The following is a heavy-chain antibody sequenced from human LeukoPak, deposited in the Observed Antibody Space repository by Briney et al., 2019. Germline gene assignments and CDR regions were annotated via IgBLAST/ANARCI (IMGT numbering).Heavy chain of an antibody. J-gene: IGHJ4*02. CDR1: GFTFVSYG. CDR2: XXXXGXXQ. CDR3: AKDAHYLFGGKRDFYFDY. D-gene: IGHD4-23*01. V-gene: IGHV3-30*02. Sequence: PGGSLRLSCATSGFTFVSYGXXXXXXXXXXXXXXXXFXXXXGXXQAYADSVKGRXXXSXDXSXXXFYLHMTSLRREDTAVYYCAKDAHYLFGGKRDFYFDYWGQGALVTVSS.